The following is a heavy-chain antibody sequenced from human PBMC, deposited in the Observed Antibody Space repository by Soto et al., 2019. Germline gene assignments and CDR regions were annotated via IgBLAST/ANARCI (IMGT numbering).Heavy chain of an antibody. CDR3: RIGHWPEF. V-gene: IGHV3-7*01. J-gene: IGHJ4*02. CDR1: GFSLSNFW. CDR2: IKADGNEK. D-gene: IGHD1-1*01. Sequence: GGSLRLSCVVSGFSLSNFWMNWVRQAPGKGLEWVARIKADGNEKYYVDSVKGRFSISRDNAKNSVFLQMDSLRVDDTAVYYCRIGHWPEFWGQGTLVTVSS.